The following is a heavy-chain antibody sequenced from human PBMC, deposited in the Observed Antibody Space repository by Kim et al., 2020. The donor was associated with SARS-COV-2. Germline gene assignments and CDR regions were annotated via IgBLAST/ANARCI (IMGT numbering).Heavy chain of an antibody. CDR3: TRGSPIPGGWYDAFDI. D-gene: IGHD6-19*01. Sequence: SVKNRFTISRDESKNTAYLQRNSLKTEDTAVYYCTRGSPIPGGWYDAFDIWGQGTMVTVSS. V-gene: IGHV3-73*01. J-gene: IGHJ3*02.